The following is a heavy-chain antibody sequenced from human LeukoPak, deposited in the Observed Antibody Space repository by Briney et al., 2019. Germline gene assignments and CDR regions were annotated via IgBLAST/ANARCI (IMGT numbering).Heavy chain of an antibody. CDR1: GGSISSYY. D-gene: IGHD3-22*01. J-gene: IGHJ4*02. CDR3: AGLKRDSSGYLFDY. V-gene: IGHV4-59*01. CDR2: IYYSGST. Sequence: KASETLSLTCTVSGGSISSYYWSCIRQPPGKGLEWIGYIYYSGSTNYNPSLKSRVTISVDTSQNQFSLKLSSVTAADTAVYYCAGLKRDSSGYLFDYWGQGTLVTVSS.